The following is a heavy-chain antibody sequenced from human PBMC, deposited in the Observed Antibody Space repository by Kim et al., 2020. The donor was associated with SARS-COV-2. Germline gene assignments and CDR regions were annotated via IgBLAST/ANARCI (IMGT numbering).Heavy chain of an antibody. CDR3: ARRGYYDSSGYYEYCFDY. CDR1: GFTFSSYW. CDR2: IKQDGSEK. V-gene: IGHV3-7*01. J-gene: IGHJ4*02. D-gene: IGHD3-22*01. Sequence: GGSLRLSCAASGFTFSSYWMSWVRQAPWKGLEWVANIKQDGSEKYYVDSVKGRFTISRDNAKNSLYLQMNSLRAEDTAVYYCARRGYYDSSGYYEYCFDYWGQGTLVTVSS.